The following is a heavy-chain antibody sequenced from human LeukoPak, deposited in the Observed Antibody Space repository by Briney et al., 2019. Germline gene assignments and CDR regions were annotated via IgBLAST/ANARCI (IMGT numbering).Heavy chain of an antibody. V-gene: IGHV3-21*01. D-gene: IGHD1-26*01. CDR1: GFNFSSYG. CDR3: ARVWELLYYFDY. CDR2: ISSSSSYI. J-gene: IGHJ4*02. Sequence: PGGSLRLSCAASGFNFSSYGMYWVRQAPGKGLEWVSSISSSSSYIYYADSVKGRFTISRDNAKNSLYLQMNSLRAEDTAVYYCARVWELLYYFDYWGQGTLVTVSS.